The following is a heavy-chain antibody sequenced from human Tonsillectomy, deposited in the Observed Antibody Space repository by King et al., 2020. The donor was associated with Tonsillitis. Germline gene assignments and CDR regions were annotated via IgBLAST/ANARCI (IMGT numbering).Heavy chain of an antibody. CDR3: VKSFGEYYYFGSGTNFFEF. D-gene: IGHD3-10*01. Sequence: VQLVESGGGVTQPGSSLTLSCAASGFTFTAYALNWVRKAPGKGLEWVAFVSHDGDDTYYAESVRGRFTISRSNSRETISLRKNSLRVEDTGVYYCVKSFGEYYYFGSGTNFFEFWGQGTLVTVSS. CDR2: VSHDGDDT. V-gene: IGHV3-30*18. J-gene: IGHJ4*02. CDR1: GFTFTAYA.